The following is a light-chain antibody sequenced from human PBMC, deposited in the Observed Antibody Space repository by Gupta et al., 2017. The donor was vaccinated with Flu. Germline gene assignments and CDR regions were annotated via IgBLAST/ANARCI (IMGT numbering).Light chain of an antibody. CDR1: QRISDY. Sequence: DIQMTHSPSTLSTSVGDRVTITCRASQRISDYLACYQQKPGKAPKVLIYKASNWESGVTSRFSDSGGGREVTLTISSRQQDDFAAYYCQQHDHYSPRTFGQGTKVEIK. CDR2: KAS. J-gene: IGKJ1*01. V-gene: IGKV1-5*03. CDR3: QQHDHYSPRT.